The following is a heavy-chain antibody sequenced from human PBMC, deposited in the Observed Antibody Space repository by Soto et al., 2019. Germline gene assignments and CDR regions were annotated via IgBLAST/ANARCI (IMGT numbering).Heavy chain of an antibody. Sequence: GGSLRLSCGVSRFTFSSYTMNWVRQAPGKGLEWVSSISSSSSYIYYADSVKGRFTISRDNSKNTLFLQMNSLRVEDTAVYYCAREQIGVAGSTYDYWGQGTLVTVS. V-gene: IGHV3-21*01. J-gene: IGHJ4*02. D-gene: IGHD6-19*01. CDR1: RFTFSSYT. CDR3: AREQIGVAGSTYDY. CDR2: ISSSSSYI.